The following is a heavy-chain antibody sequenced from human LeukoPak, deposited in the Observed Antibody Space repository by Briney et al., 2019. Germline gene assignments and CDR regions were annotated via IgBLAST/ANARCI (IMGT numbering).Heavy chain of an antibody. CDR1: GYSFINYW. V-gene: IGHV5-51*01. Sequence: GESLKISCKGSGYSFINYWIGWVRQMPGKGLAWIALIYPADSDTTYSPSFQGQVTMSADKSISTAYLQWSSLKASDTAIYYCAGGRDYDGKPLPFDYWGQGSLVTVSS. J-gene: IGHJ4*02. CDR2: IYPADSDT. CDR3: AGGRDYDGKPLPFDY. D-gene: IGHD4-23*01.